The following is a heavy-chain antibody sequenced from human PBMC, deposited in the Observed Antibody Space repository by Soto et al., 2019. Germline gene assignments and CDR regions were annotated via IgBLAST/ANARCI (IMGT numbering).Heavy chain of an antibody. D-gene: IGHD2-21*01. J-gene: IGHJ6*02. Sequence: XGLSLTRLVYDFRIAITYSWGWIRQPPGEGLEGIGTISHTGTTSYSASLTGRVSLSVDTSKNQVTLKLTAVTAADTAVYFCARMTMVIRFFRDFDHFGVDVWGHGTTVTVSS. CDR1: DFRIAITYS. CDR3: ARMTMVIRFFRDFDHFGVDV. V-gene: IGHV4-38-2*01. CDR2: ISHTGTT.